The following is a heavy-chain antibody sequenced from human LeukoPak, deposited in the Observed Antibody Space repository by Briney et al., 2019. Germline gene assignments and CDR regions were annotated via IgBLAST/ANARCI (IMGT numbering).Heavy chain of an antibody. J-gene: IGHJ5*02. D-gene: IGHD5-18*01. CDR1: GFTFGDYA. Sequence: PGGSLRLSCAASGFTFGDYAMHWVRHAPGKGLEWVAFRRYDGSNKYYGDSVRGRFSISRDNSKNTLYLQMNSLRGEDTAVYSCAKDRVGGYTYGTPPDHWGQGTLVTVSS. CDR2: RRYDGSNK. CDR3: AKDRVGGYTYGTPPDH. V-gene: IGHV3-30*02.